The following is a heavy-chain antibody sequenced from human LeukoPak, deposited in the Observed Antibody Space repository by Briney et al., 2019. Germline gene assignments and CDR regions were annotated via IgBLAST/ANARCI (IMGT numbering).Heavy chain of an antibody. Sequence: PGGSLRLSCATSGFTFSIYSMNWVRQAPGKGLEWVSSISSSSSYIYYADSVKGRFTTSRDNAKNSLSLQMNSLRAEDTAVYYCARDVEYSSSSVSGRSFDSWGQGTLVTVSS. CDR1: GFTFSIYS. D-gene: IGHD6-6*01. CDR2: ISSSSSYI. CDR3: ARDVEYSSSSVSGRSFDS. V-gene: IGHV3-21*01. J-gene: IGHJ4*02.